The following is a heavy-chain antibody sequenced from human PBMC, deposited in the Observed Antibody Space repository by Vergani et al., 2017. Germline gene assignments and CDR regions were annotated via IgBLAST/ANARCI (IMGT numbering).Heavy chain of an antibody. CDR1: GWSFSGYY. J-gene: IGHJ5*02. D-gene: IGHD7-27*01. Sequence: QVQLQQWGAGLLKPSETLSLTCAVYGWSFSGYYWSWIRQHPGKGLEWIGYIYYSGSTYYNPSLKSRVTISVDTSKNQFSLKLSSVTAADTAVYYCARARNWGSVNWFDPWGQGTLVTVSS. V-gene: IGHV4-34*01. CDR2: IYYSGST. CDR3: ARARNWGSVNWFDP.